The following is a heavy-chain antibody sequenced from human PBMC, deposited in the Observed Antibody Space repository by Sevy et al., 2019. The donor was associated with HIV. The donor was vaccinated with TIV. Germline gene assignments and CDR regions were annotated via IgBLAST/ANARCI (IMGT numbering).Heavy chain of an antibody. CDR2: ISGSGGST. V-gene: IGHV3-23*01. D-gene: IGHD3-22*01. CDR1: GFTFSSYA. CDR3: ASRTYYYDSSGYYRDY. Sequence: GGSLRLSCAASGFTFSSYAMSWVRQAPGKGLEWVSAISGSGGSTYYAGSVKGRFTISRDNSKNTLYLQMNSLRAEDTAVYYCASRTYYYDSSGYYRDYWGQGTLVTVSS. J-gene: IGHJ4*02.